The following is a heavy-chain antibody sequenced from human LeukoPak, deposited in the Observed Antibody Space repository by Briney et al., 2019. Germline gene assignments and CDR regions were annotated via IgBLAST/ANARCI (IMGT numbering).Heavy chain of an antibody. CDR2: IYYSGTT. CDR1: GGSISSYY. V-gene: IGHV4-59*08. Sequence: PSETLSLTCTVSGGSISSYYWSWIRQPPGKGLERIGHIYYSGTTNYSPSLKSRVTISVDTSKNQFSLKLSSVAAADTAVYYCAGGVGNCSSGRCLAVDNWGQGTLVTVSS. CDR3: AGGVGNCSSGRCLAVDN. J-gene: IGHJ4*02. D-gene: IGHD2-15*01.